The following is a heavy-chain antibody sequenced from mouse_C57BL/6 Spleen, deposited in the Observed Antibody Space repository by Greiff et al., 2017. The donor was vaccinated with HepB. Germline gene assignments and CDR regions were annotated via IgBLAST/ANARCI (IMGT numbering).Heavy chain of an antibody. J-gene: IGHJ2*01. Sequence: VQLQQSGAELVMPGASVKLSCKASGYTFTSYWMHWVKQRPGQGLEWIGEIDPSDSYTNYNQKFKGKSTLTVDKSSSTAYMQLSSLTSEDSAVYYCARGVYYYGSSQDYFDYWGQGTTLTVSS. CDR1: GYTFTSYW. D-gene: IGHD1-1*01. CDR3: ARGVYYYGSSQDYFDY. V-gene: IGHV1-69*01. CDR2: IDPSDSYT.